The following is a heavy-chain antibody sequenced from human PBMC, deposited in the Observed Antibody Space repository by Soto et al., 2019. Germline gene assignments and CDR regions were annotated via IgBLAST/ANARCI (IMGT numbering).Heavy chain of an antibody. J-gene: IGHJ4*02. D-gene: IGHD3-16*02. CDR1: GGTFNTYA. Sequence: QVQLVQSETEVKKPGSAVRVSCTASGGTFNTYAMNWVRQAPGQGLEWMGGILPMFDRPRYAQKFQGRVTITVDEPTTTAYMELSSLRSDDTAVYYCTRSIGSGGVIGGFDYWGQGTLVTVSS. V-gene: IGHV1-69*01. CDR2: ILPMFDRP. CDR3: TRSIGSGGVIGGFDY.